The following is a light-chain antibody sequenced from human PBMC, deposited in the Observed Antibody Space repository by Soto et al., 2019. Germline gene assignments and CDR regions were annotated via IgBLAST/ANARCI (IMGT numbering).Light chain of an antibody. CDR3: SSYTSSNIS. CDR1: SSDVGGYNY. J-gene: IGLJ2*01. CDR2: DVS. Sequence: QSALTQPASVSGSPGQSITISCTGTSSDVGGYNYVSWYQQHPGKAPKLMIYDVSNRPSGVSNRFSGSKSGNTASLTISGLQAEDEADYYCSSYTSSNISFGGGTKLAVL. V-gene: IGLV2-14*01.